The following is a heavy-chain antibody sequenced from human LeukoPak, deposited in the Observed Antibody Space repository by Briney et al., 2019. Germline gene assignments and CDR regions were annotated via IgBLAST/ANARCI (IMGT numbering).Heavy chain of an antibody. CDR3: ATISSGAFDC. CDR1: GGSISSYY. Sequence: SSETLSLTCTVSGGSISSYYCSWIRQPPGKGLEWIGYIYYSGSTNYNPPLKSRVTISVDTSKNQFSLELSSVTAADTAVYYCATISSGAFDCWGQGTLVTVSS. CDR2: IYYSGST. J-gene: IGHJ4*02. D-gene: IGHD3-10*01. V-gene: IGHV4-59*01.